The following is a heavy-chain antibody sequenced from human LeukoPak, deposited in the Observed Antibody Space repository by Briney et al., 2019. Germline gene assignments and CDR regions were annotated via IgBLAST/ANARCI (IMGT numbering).Heavy chain of an antibody. CDR2: VNPRWGSA. J-gene: IGHJ4*02. Sequence: GASVKVSCKASGYTFTNYNINWVRQPTAQGREWVGWVNPRWGSAGYLHTFQERLTITRDTPIDTAYMDLSSLSSEDTAVYYCARGVPLGYCTYGVCYPPYYFDYWGQGTLVTASS. CDR3: ARGVPLGYCTYGVCYPPYYFDY. CDR1: GYTFTNYN. D-gene: IGHD2-8*01. V-gene: IGHV1-8*03.